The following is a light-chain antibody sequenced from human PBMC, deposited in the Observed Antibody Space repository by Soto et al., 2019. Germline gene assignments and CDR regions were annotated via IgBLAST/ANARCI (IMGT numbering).Light chain of an antibody. Sequence: DIQMTESPYSVSASVGYRVTITCRASQAIRNYLNWYQQKAGKAPKLLIYAASSLQSGVPSRFSGSGYGTDITLTISSLQGEDSATYFCQESMSGPLTFGGGTKVEVK. CDR2: AAS. V-gene: IGKV1-39*01. CDR1: QAIRNY. CDR3: QESMSGPLT. J-gene: IGKJ4*01.